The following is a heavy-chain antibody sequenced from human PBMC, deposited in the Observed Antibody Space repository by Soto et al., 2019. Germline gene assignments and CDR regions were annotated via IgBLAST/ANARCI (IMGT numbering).Heavy chain of an antibody. J-gene: IGHJ6*02. D-gene: IGHD6-13*01. CDR3: ARAQRFIAAAGTLTYRNYYYYGMDV. CDR1: GGSFSGYY. CDR2: INHSGST. Sequence: SETLSLTCAVYGGSFSGYYWSWIRQPPGKGLEWSGEINHSGSTNYNPSLKSRVTISVDTSKNQFSLKLSSVTAADTAVYYCARAQRFIAAAGTLTYRNYYYYGMDVWGQGTTVTVSS. V-gene: IGHV4-34*01.